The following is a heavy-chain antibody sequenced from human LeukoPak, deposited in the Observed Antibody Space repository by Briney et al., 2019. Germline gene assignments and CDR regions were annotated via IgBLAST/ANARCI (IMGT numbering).Heavy chain of an antibody. Sequence: SVKVSCRASGGTFSSYTISWVRQAPGQGLEWMGGIIPIFGTANYAQKFQGRVTITADESTSTAYMELSSLRSEDTAVYYCARAESVAGNFDYWGQGTLVTVSS. D-gene: IGHD6-19*01. CDR2: IIPIFGTA. J-gene: IGHJ4*02. V-gene: IGHV1-69*01. CDR1: GGTFSSYT. CDR3: ARAESVAGNFDY.